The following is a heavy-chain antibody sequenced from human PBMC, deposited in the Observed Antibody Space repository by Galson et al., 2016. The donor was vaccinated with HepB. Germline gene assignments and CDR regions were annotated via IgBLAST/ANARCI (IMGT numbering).Heavy chain of an antibody. D-gene: IGHD2-2*01. CDR1: GFNFSTAW. CDR3: TLDGTRP. CDR2: VKSKTNGGTS. J-gene: IGHJ4*02. Sequence: SLRLSCAASGFNFSTAWMGWVRQAPGKGLEWVGRVKSKTNGGTSDYAAPVKGRFTISRDDSKPTLYLQMDSLKTEDTAMYYCTLDGTRPWGQGTQVTVSS. V-gene: IGHV3-15*01.